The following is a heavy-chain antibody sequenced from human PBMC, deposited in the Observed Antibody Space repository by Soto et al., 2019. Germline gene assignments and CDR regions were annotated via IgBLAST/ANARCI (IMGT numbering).Heavy chain of an antibody. J-gene: IGHJ4*02. V-gene: IGHV3-74*01. D-gene: IGHD3-3*01. CDR1: GFTFSTYY. CDR2: INNDGTTT. CDR3: ARFGSKTGY. Sequence: EVQLVESGGSLVQPGGSLRLSCVASGFTFSTYYMHWVRQAPGKGLVCVSRINNDGTTTSYADSVKGRFTNSRDNAKNTLYLQMNRLRAEDTAVYYCARFGSKTGYWGQGTLVTVSP.